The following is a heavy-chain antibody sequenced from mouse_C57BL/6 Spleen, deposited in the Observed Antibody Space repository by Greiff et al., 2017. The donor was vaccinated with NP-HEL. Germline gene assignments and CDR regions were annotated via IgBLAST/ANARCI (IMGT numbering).Heavy chain of an antibody. J-gene: IGHJ4*01. V-gene: IGHV1-81*01. CDR1: GYTFTSYG. CDR2: IYPRSGNT. Sequence: VQRVESGAELARPGASVKLSCKASGYTFTSYGISWVKQRTGQGLEWIGEIYPRSGNTYYNEKFKGKATLTADKSSSTAYMELRSLTSEDSAVYFCARGYYGNRYAMDYWGQGTSVTVSS. D-gene: IGHD2-1*01. CDR3: ARGYYGNRYAMDY.